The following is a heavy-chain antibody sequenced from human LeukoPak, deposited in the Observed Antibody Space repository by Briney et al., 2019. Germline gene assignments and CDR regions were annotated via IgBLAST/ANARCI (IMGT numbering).Heavy chain of an antibody. CDR1: GFTFSSYA. V-gene: IGHV3-30-3*01. D-gene: IGHD1-1*01. J-gene: IGHJ4*02. CDR2: ISYDGSNK. Sequence: GRSLRLSCAVSGFTFSSYAMHWVRQAPGKGLEWVAVISYDGSNKYYADSVKGRFTISRDNSKNTLYLQMNSLRAEDTAVYYCARGVNWYFDYWGQGTLVTVSS. CDR3: ARGVNWYFDY.